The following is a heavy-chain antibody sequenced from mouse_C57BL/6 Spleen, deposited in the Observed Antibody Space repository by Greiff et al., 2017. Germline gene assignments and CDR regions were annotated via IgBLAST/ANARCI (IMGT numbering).Heavy chain of an antibody. CDR2: INYDGSST. CDR3: ARDRGRGSGFAY. D-gene: IGHD1-1*01. CDR1: GFTFSDYY. J-gene: IGHJ3*01. V-gene: IGHV5-16*01. Sequence: EVNLVESEGGLVQPGSSMKLSCTASGFTFSDYYMAWVRQVPEKGLEWVANINYDGSSTYYLDSLKSRFIISRDNAKNILYLQMSSLKSEDTATYYCARDRGRGSGFAYWGQGTLVTVSA.